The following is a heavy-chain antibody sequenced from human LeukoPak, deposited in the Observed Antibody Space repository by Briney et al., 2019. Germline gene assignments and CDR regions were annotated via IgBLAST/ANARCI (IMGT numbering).Heavy chain of an antibody. D-gene: IGHD3-3*01. V-gene: IGHV4-59*01. CDR3: ARGGYDFWSGYYYYYYGMDV. CDR1: GGSISSYY. J-gene: IGHJ6*02. CDR2: IYYSGST. Sequence: SETLTLTCTVSGGSISSYYWSWLRQPPGKGLEWIGYIYYSGSTNYNPSLKSRVTISVDTSKNQFSLKLSSVTAADTAVYYCARGGYDFWSGYYYYYYGMDVWGQGTTATVSS.